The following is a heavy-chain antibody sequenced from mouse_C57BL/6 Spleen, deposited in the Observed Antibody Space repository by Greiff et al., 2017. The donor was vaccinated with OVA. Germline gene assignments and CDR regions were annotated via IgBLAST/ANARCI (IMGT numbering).Heavy chain of an antibody. J-gene: IGHJ1*03. CDR3: ARHEDPDYYGSTWYFDV. V-gene: IGHV1-62-2*01. D-gene: IGHD1-1*01. CDR2: FYPGSGSI. Sequence: QVQLQQSGAELVKPGASVKLSCKASGYTFTEYTIHWVKQRSGQGLEWIGWFYPGSGSIKYNEKFKDKATLTADKSSSTVYMELSRLTSEDSAVYFCARHEDPDYYGSTWYFDVWGTGTTVTVSS. CDR1: GYTFTEYT.